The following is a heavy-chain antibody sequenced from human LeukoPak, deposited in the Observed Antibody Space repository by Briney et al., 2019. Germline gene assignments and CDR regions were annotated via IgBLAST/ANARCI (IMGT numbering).Heavy chain of an antibody. V-gene: IGHV5-51*01. CDR1: GFTFTSYW. D-gene: IGHD2-21*01. J-gene: IGHJ4*02. CDR2: IYPTDSDT. CDR3: ARGVNRANDF. Sequence: GESLKISCKGSGFTFTSYWIAWVRQMPGKGLEHMGIIYPTDSDTRYSPSFQGQVTISADRSISTAYLQWNTLKASDTAMYYCARGVNRANDFWGQGTLVTVSS.